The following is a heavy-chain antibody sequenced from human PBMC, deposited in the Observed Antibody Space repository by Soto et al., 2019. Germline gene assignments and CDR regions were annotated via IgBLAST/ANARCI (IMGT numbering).Heavy chain of an antibody. CDR2: IYYSGST. J-gene: IGHJ6*02. CDR3: ARENQVSWVYYYGMDV. Sequence: PSETLSLTCTVSGGSISSGGYYWSWIRQHPGKGLEWIGYIYYSGSTYYNPSLKSRVTISVDTSKNQFSLKLSSVTAADTAVYYCARENQVSWVYYYGMDVWGQGTTVTVSS. V-gene: IGHV4-31*03. CDR1: GGSISSGGYY. D-gene: IGHD2-2*01.